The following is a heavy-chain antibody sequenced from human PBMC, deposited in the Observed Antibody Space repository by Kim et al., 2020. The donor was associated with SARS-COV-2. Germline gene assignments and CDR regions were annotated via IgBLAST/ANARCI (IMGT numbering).Heavy chain of an antibody. CDR2: IWYDGSNK. Sequence: GGSLRLSCAASGFTFSSYGMHWVRQAPGKGLEWVAVIWYDGSNKYYADSVKGRFTISRDNSKNTLYLQMNSLRAEDTAVYYCARGDYGDQFQNWYFDLWGRGTLVTVSS. J-gene: IGHJ2*01. CDR1: GFTFSSYG. V-gene: IGHV3-33*01. CDR3: ARGDYGDQFQNWYFDL. D-gene: IGHD4-17*01.